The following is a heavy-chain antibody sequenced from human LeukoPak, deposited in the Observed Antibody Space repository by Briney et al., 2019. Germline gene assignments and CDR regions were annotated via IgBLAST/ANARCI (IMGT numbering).Heavy chain of an antibody. D-gene: IGHD6-13*01. CDR2: IYYSGST. J-gene: IGHJ4*02. Sequence: SETLSLTCTVSGGSISSYYWSWIWQPPGKGLEWIGYIYYSGSTNYNPSLKSRVTISVDTSKNQFSLKLSSVTAADTAVYYCATGIAAAGSDYWGQGTLVTVSS. CDR1: GGSISSYY. V-gene: IGHV4-59*01. CDR3: ATGIAAAGSDY.